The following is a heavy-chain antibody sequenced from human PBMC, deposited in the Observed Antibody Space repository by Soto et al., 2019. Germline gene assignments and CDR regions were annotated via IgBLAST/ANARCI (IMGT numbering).Heavy chain of an antibody. D-gene: IGHD4-4*01. CDR1: GYTFTSYA. V-gene: IGHV1-3*01. CDR3: ARARNSNWFAP. Sequence: GASVKVSCKASGYTFTSYAMHWVRQAPGQRLEWMGWINAGNGNTKYSQKFQGRVTMTRNTSISTAYMELSSLRSEDTAVYYCARARNSNWFAPWGQGTLVTVSS. J-gene: IGHJ5*02. CDR2: INAGNGNT.